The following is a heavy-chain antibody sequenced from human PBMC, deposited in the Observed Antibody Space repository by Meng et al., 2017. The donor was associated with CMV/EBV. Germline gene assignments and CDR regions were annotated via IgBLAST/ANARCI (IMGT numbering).Heavy chain of an antibody. D-gene: IGHD6-13*01. V-gene: IGHV3-15*01. Sequence: CAASGFTFIHAWMSWVRQAPGKVLEEVRRIKSKTDGGTTDYAAPVKGRFTISRDDSKNTLYLQMNSLKIEDTAVYYCTIDIAAAASPWGQGTLVTVSS. J-gene: IGHJ5*02. CDR2: IKSKTDGGTT. CDR1: GFTFIHAW. CDR3: TIDIAAAASP.